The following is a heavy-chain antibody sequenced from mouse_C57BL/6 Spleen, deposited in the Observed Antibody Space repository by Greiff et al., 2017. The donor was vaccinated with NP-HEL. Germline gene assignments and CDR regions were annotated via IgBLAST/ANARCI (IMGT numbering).Heavy chain of an antibody. J-gene: IGHJ4*01. D-gene: IGHD4-1*01. CDR2: INPGSGGT. V-gene: IGHV1-54*01. Sequence: VQLQQSGAELVRPGTSVKVSCKASGYAFTNYLIEWVKQRPGQGLEWIGVINPGSGGTNYNEKFKGKATLTADKSSSTAYMQLSSLTSEDSAVYFCARGNWDDAMDYWGQGTSVTVSS. CDR3: ARGNWDDAMDY. CDR1: GYAFTNYL.